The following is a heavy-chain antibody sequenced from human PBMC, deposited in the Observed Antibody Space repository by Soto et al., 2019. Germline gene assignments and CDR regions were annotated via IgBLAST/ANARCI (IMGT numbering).Heavy chain of an antibody. CDR2: ISGSGHST. CDR3: AKGTVTEIDY. CDR1: GFTFSNYA. V-gene: IGHV3-23*01. J-gene: IGHJ4*02. Sequence: EVQLLEFGGGLEQPGGSLRLSCAASGFTFSNYAMSWVRQAPGKGLEWVSVISGSGHSTYYADSVKGRFTISRDNSKNTLYLQIYSLRAEDTAIYYCAKGTVTEIDYWGQGTLVTVSS. D-gene: IGHD4-17*01.